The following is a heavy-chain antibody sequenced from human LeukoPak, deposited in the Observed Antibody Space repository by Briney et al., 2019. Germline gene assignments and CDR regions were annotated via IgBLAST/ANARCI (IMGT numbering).Heavy chain of an antibody. CDR3: AKDSTVQTLGPFDY. D-gene: IGHD1-26*01. J-gene: IGHJ4*02. Sequence: PGGSLRLSCAASGFTFSSYAMSWVRQAPGKGLEWVSVISGSGGSTYYADSVKGRFTISRDNSKNTLYLQMNSLRAEDTAVYYCAKDSTVQTLGPFDYWGQGTLVTVSS. CDR2: ISGSGGST. V-gene: IGHV3-23*01. CDR1: GFTFSSYA.